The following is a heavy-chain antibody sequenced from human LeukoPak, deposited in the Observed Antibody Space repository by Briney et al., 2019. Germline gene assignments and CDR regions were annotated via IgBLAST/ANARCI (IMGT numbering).Heavy chain of an antibody. Sequence: PSETLSLTCTVSGGSISSSSYYWGWIRQPPGKGLEWIGSIYYSGSTYYNPSLKSRVTISVDTSKNQFSLKLSSVTAADTAVYYCARVYWSEYYYYYYGMDVWGQGTTVTVSS. V-gene: IGHV4-39*07. CDR3: ARVYWSEYYYYYYGMDV. D-gene: IGHD2-8*02. CDR1: GGSISSSSYY. CDR2: IYYSGST. J-gene: IGHJ6*02.